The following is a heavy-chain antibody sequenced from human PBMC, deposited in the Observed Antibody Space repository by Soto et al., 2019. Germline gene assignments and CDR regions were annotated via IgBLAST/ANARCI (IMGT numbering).Heavy chain of an antibody. CDR2: ISGSGGST. D-gene: IGHD5-18*01. CDR1: GFTSGRVD. J-gene: IGHJ4*02. CDR3: AKDPGHTAMVTTLDY. V-gene: IGHV3-23*01. Sequence: PLRLTCAASGFTSGRVDMRWVRQAPGKGLEWVSAISGSGGSTYYADSVKGRFTISRDNSKNTLYLQMNSLRAEDTAVYYCAKDPGHTAMVTTLDYWGQGTLVTVSS.